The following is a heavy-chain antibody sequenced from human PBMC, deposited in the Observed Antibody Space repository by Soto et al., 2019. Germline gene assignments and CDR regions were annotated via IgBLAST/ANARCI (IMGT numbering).Heavy chain of an antibody. Sequence: SVKVSCKASGRTVHSHGIGWVRQARGQGLEWVGGIIPLFGTTSYAQKFQGRDTITADEYTGTAQMELSSLRSDDTAVYYCARGNYIVVVPYVMAPDVWFDPWGQGTLVTVSS. D-gene: IGHD2-2*01. CDR1: GRTVHSHG. CDR3: ARGNYIVVVPYVMAPDVWFDP. V-gene: IGHV1-69*13. J-gene: IGHJ5*02. CDR2: IIPLFGTT.